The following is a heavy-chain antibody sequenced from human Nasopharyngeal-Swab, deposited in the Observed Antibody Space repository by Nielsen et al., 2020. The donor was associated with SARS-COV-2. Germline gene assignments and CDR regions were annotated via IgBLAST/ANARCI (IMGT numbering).Heavy chain of an antibody. D-gene: IGHD3-10*01. Sequence: GESLKISCAASGFTFSSYAMHWVRQAPGKGLEWLTNIWYDGSNKYYADSVKGRFTVSRDNSKNTLFLEMDSLRAEDTAVYYCARGSSVHAFDVWGQGTEVTVSS. CDR2: IWYDGSNK. CDR1: GFTFSSYA. J-gene: IGHJ3*01. V-gene: IGHV3-33*08. CDR3: ARGSSVHAFDV.